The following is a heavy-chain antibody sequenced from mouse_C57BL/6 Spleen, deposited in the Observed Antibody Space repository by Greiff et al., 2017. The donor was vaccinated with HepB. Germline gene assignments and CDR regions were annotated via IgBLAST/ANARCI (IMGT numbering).Heavy chain of an antibody. D-gene: IGHD2-1*01. CDR3: TRMDGNRPDY. CDR2: IDPETGGT. V-gene: IGHV1-15*01. CDR1: GYTFTDYE. Sequence: VKLQQSGAELVRPGASVTLSCKASGYTFTDYEMHWVKQTPVHGLEWIGAIDPETGGTAYNQKFKGKAILTADKSSSTAYMELRSLTSEDSAVYYCTRMDGNRPDYWGQGTTLTVSS. J-gene: IGHJ2*01.